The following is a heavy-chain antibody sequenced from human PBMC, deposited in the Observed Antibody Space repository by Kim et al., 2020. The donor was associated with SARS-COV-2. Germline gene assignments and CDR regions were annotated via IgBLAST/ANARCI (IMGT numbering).Heavy chain of an antibody. Sequence: SETLSLTCTVSGGSISSSSYYWGWIRQPPGKGLEWIGSIYYSGSTYYNPSLKSRVTISVDTSKNQFSLKLSSVTAADTAVYYCARDLSYYDSSGYLHDAFDIWGQGTMVTVSS. V-gene: IGHV4-39*07. CDR2: IYYSGST. J-gene: IGHJ3*02. CDR1: GGSISSSSYY. CDR3: ARDLSYYDSSGYLHDAFDI. D-gene: IGHD3-22*01.